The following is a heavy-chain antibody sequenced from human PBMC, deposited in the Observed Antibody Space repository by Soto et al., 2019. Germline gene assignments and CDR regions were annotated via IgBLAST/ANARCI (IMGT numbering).Heavy chain of an antibody. CDR2: ISSSSSYI. CDR3: AREGPESYVTYAWFDP. D-gene: IGHD3-16*01. CDR1: GFTFSSYS. J-gene: IGHJ5*02. Sequence: PGGSLRLSCAASGFTFSSYSMNWVRQAPGKGLEWVSSISSSSSYIYYADSVKGRFTISRDNAKNSLYLQMNSLRAEDTAVYYCAREGPESYVTYAWFDPWGQGTLVTVSS. V-gene: IGHV3-21*01.